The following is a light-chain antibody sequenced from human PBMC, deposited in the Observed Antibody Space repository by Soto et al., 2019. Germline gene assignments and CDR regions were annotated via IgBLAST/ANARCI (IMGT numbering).Light chain of an antibody. CDR2: SNN. CDR1: SSNIGSNT. V-gene: IGLV1-44*01. J-gene: IGLJ2*01. CDR3: AAWDVSLNGVV. Sequence: QSVLTQPPSASGTPGQRVTISCSGSSSNIGSNTVNCYQQLPGTAPKLLIYSNNQRPSGVLDRFSGSNSGTAASLAISGLQSEDEAGYYCAAWDVSLNGVVFGGGTKLTVL.